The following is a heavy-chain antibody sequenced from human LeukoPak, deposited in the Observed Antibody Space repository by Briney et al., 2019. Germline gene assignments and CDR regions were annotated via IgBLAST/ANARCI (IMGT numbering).Heavy chain of an antibody. J-gene: IGHJ4*02. CDR1: GGSFSGYY. Sequence: PSETLSLTCAVYGGSFSGYYWSWIRQPPGKGLEWIGEINHSGSTNYNPSLKSRVTISLDTSQNRFSLKLSSVTAADTAVYYCVRGGYRGFDYEYWGQGTLVTVSS. CDR2: INHSGST. CDR3: VRGGYRGFDYEY. D-gene: IGHD5-12*01. V-gene: IGHV4-34*01.